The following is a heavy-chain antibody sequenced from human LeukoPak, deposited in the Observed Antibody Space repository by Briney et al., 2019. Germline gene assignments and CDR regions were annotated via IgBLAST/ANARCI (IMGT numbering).Heavy chain of an antibody. CDR3: ARAVDYGDYAIDY. CDR2: ISSSSSTI. CDR1: GFTFSGYS. J-gene: IGHJ4*02. Sequence: PGGSLRLSCAASGFTFSGYSMNWVRQAPGKGLEWVSYISSSSSTIYYADSVKGRFTISRDNAKNSLYLQMNSLRAEDTAVYYCARAVDYGDYAIDYWGQGTLVTVSS. D-gene: IGHD4-17*01. V-gene: IGHV3-48*01.